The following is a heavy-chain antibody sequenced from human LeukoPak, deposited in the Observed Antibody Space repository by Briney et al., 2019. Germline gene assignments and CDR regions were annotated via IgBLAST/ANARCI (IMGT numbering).Heavy chain of an antibody. CDR2: ITPLFETT. CDR1: GSTFSTSP. CDR3: ARDPRHCIGDSCYPNAFDV. D-gene: IGHD2-15*01. V-gene: IGHV1-69*13. J-gene: IGHJ3*01. Sequence: VTLTSNASGSTFSTSPTNRVRQATAPRLDWMARITPLFETTTYAQKFQDRVTITTDESSSTAYMELSSLRSEDTAMYYCARDPRHCIGDSCYPNAFDVWGQGTMVTISS.